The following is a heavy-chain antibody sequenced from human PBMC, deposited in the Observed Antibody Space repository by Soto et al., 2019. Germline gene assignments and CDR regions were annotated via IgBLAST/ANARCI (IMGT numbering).Heavy chain of an antibody. CDR1: GFTFSSYG. J-gene: IGHJ4*02. D-gene: IGHD6-19*01. V-gene: IGHV3-30*18. Sequence: GGSLRLSCAASGFTFSSYGMHWVRQAPGKGLEWVAVISYDGSNKYYADSVKGRFTISRDNSKNTLYLQMNSLRAEDTAVYYSAKDQYTQPLGSPRFSSGWSGGYWGQGTLVTVSS. CDR2: ISYDGSNK. CDR3: AKDQYTQPLGSPRFSSGWSGGY.